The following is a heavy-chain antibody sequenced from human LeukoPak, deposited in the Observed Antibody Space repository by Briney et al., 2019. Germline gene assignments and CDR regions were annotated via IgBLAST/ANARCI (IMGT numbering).Heavy chain of an antibody. CDR2: IIPILGIA. CDR3: AREGYCSGGSCYDPYYFDY. V-gene: IGHV1-69*04. J-gene: IGHJ4*02. D-gene: IGHD2-15*01. Sequence: SVKVSCKASGGTFSSYAISWVRQAPGQGLEWMGRIIPILGIANYAQKFQGRVTITADKSTSTAYMELSSLRSEDTAVYYCAREGYCSGGSCYDPYYFDYWGQGTLVTVSS. CDR1: GGTFSSYA.